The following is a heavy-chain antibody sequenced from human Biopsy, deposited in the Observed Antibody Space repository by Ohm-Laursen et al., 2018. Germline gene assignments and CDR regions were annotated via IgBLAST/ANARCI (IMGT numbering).Heavy chain of an antibody. CDR3: AKGQDLRGGAEYFQH. CDR1: GYTFTGQY. V-gene: IGHV1-2*02. J-gene: IGHJ1*01. CDR2: INPHSGTT. D-gene: IGHD2-15*01. Sequence: ASVQASCKPSGYTFTGQYLHWVRQVPGQGLEWMGWINPHSGTTKFAQDFQGRVTMTRDTSITTAYMELRRLRSDDTAVYYCAKGQDLRGGAEYFQHWGQGALVTVSS.